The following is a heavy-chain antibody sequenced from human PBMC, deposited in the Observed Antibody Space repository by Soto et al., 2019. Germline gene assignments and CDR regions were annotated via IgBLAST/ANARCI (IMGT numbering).Heavy chain of an antibody. CDR1: GGSISSYY. J-gene: IGHJ5*01. Sequence: PSETLSLTCTVSGGSISSYYWSWIRQPPGKGLEWIGYIYYSGSTNYSPSLKSRVTISVDTSKNQFSLKLSSVTAADTAVYYCARAWGFLFDFWARGILVTGSS. V-gene: IGHV4-59*01. CDR3: ARAWGFLFDF. D-gene: IGHD1-26*01. CDR2: IYYSGST.